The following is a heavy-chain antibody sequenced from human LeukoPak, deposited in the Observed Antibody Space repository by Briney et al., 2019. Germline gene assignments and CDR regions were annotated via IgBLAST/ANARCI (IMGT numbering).Heavy chain of an antibody. CDR1: GGTFSSYA. J-gene: IGHJ6*04. CDR3: ARDLGEPYYYYGMDV. V-gene: IGHV1-69*06. CDR2: IIPIFGTA. Sequence: GASVKVSCKASGGTFSSYAISWVRQAPGQGLEWMGGIIPIFGTANYAQKFQGRVTITADKSTSTAYMELSSLRSEDTAVYYCARDLGEPYYYYGMDVWGKGTTVTVSS. D-gene: IGHD3-16*01.